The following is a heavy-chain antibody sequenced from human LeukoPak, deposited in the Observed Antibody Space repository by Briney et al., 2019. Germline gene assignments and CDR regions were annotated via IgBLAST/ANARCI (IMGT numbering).Heavy chain of an antibody. Sequence: GESLKISCKDYGYNFASYWIGWVRQMPRKGLEWMGILYPGDSDTRYSPSFQGQVTISADKSISTAYLQWTSLKASDTAMYYCARHETGSYLRPPGDYWGQGTLVTVSS. CDR2: LYPGDSDT. D-gene: IGHD1-26*01. V-gene: IGHV5-51*01. CDR3: ARHETGSYLRPPGDY. J-gene: IGHJ4*02. CDR1: GYNFASYW.